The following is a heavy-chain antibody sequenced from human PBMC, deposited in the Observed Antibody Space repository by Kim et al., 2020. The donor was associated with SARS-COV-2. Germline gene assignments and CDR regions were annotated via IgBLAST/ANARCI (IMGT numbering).Heavy chain of an antibody. CDR1: GFSFSSYE. D-gene: IGHD1-26*01. J-gene: IGHJ6*03. CDR3: ARVRWELTDYFYYYMDV. CDR2: ISSSGSTI. V-gene: IGHV3-48*03. Sequence: GGSLRLSCAASGFSFSSYEMNWIRQAPGKGLEWVSYISSSGSTIYYADSVKGRFTISRDNAKNSLYLQMNSLRAEDTAVYYCARVRWELTDYFYYYMDVWGKGPTVTVSS.